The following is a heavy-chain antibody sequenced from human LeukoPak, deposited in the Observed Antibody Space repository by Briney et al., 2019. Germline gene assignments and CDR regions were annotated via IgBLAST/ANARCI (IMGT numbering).Heavy chain of an antibody. V-gene: IGHV4-59*08. CDR1: GGSISSYY. D-gene: IGHD2-15*01. CDR2: IYYSGST. CDR3: ARHLVRGISPYYYYYGMDV. Sequence: SETLSLTGTVSGGSISSYYWSWIRQPPGKGLEWIGYIYYSGSTNYNPSLKSRVTISVDTSKNQFSLKLSSVTAADTAVYYCARHLVRGISPYYYYYGMDVWGQGTTVTVSS. J-gene: IGHJ6*02.